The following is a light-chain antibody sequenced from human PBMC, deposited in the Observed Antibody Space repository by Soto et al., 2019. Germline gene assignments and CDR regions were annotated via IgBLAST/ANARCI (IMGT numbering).Light chain of an antibody. CDR3: QQYDCYVVS. CDR2: DAS. CDR1: QSVRSW. V-gene: IGKV1-5*01. Sequence: DIQMTQSPSTLSAPVGDRVTITCRASQSVRSWLAGYQKKPGKAPTLLSYDASTLEGGGPSRSSGSGSGTEFTLTISCLQPDDFATYYCQQYDCYVVSFGGGTKVE. J-gene: IGKJ4*01.